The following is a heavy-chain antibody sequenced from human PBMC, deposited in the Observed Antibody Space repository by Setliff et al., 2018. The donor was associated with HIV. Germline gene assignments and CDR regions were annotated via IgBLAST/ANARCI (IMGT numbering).Heavy chain of an antibody. CDR1: GFTFSDYY. Sequence: GESLKISCAASGFTFSDYYMSWIRQAPGKGLEWVSYISSSSSSYTNYADSVKGRFTISRDNAKNSLYLQMNSLRVEDTAVYYCATPRGLYSSSGWGQGTLVTVS. V-gene: IGHV3-11*03. CDR3: ATPRGLYSSSG. J-gene: IGHJ4*02. D-gene: IGHD6-13*01. CDR2: ISSSSSSYT.